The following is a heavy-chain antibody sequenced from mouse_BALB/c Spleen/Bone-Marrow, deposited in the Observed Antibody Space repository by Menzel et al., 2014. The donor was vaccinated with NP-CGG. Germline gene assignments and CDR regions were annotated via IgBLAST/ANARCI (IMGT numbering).Heavy chain of an antibody. CDR3: TRRSLLSDYYSMDY. V-gene: IGHV1S81*02. J-gene: IGHJ4*01. Sequence: VQGVESGAELVKPGASVKLSCKASGYTFTSYYLYWVRQRPGQGLEWIGEINPSNGGTNFNERLKSKASLPVDKSSSTAYMQLNSLTSEDSAVYYCTRRSLLSDYYSMDYWGQGTSVTVSS. CDR1: GYTFTSYY. D-gene: IGHD2-10*01. CDR2: INPSNGGT.